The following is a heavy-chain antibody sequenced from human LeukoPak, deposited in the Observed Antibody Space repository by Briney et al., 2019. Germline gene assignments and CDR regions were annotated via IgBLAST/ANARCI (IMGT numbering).Heavy chain of an antibody. V-gene: IGHV5-51*01. CDR3: ARHAENYLDY. Sequence: GESLKISCKGSGYSFTSCWIGRVRQMPGKGLEWMGIIYPGDSDTRYSPSFQGQVTISADKSISTAYLQWSSLKASDTAMYYCARHAENYLDYWGQGTLVTFSS. CDR1: GYSFTSCW. J-gene: IGHJ4*02. CDR2: IYPGDSDT.